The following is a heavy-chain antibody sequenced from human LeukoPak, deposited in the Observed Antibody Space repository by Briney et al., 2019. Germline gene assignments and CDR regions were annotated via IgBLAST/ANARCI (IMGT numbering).Heavy chain of an antibody. Sequence: ASVKVSCKASGYTFTSYGISWVRQAPGQGLEWMGWISGYSGNTNYAQKIQGRVTMTTDTSTSTAYMELRSLRSDDTAVYYCARATHRTGDAFDIWGQGTVVTISS. CDR3: ARATHRTGDAFDI. D-gene: IGHD3-10*01. CDR2: ISGYSGNT. J-gene: IGHJ3*02. V-gene: IGHV1-18*01. CDR1: GYTFTSYG.